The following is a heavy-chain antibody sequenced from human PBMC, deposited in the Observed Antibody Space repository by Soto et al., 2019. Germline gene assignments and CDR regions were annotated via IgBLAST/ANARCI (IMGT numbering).Heavy chain of an antibody. V-gene: IGHV4-34*01. D-gene: IGHD3-10*01. CDR3: ARDIITVIGGEIYYYFGMDV. CDR1: GGSFREYY. Sequence: PEETLSLTCAVNGGSFREYYWSWLRQPPGKGLEWIGEINQSGTTHYNPSLKRRINISIDTSKNQFSLNPTSVTAADTATYYCARDIITVIGGEIYYYFGMDVWGQGTTVTVSS. CDR2: INQSGTT. J-gene: IGHJ6*02.